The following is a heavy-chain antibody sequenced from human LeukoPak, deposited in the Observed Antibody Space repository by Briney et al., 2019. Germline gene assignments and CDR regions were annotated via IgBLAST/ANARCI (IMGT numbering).Heavy chain of an antibody. V-gene: IGHV3-21*01. CDR3: ARPTIATGAEPQYYFDY. CDR1: GFTFSSYS. CDR2: ISSSSSYI. D-gene: IGHD1-14*01. J-gene: IGHJ4*02. Sequence: PGGSLRLSCAASGFTFSSYSMNWVRQAPGKGLEWVSSISSSSSYIYYADSVKGRFTISSDNAKNSLYLQMNSLRAEDTAVYYCARPTIATGAEPQYYFDYWGQGTLVTVSS.